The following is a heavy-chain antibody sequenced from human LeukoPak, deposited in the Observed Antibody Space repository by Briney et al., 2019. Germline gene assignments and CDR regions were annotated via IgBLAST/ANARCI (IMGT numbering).Heavy chain of an antibody. CDR3: ASGARFRNTFDI. Sequence: GESLKISCKGSGYSFTSYWIAWVRQMPGTGLEWMGIIYPVDSDTRYSPSFQGQVTISVDKSISTAFLQWSSLKASDTAFYYCASGARFRNTFDIWGQGTMVTVSS. V-gene: IGHV5-51*01. D-gene: IGHD3-16*01. CDR1: GYSFTSYW. J-gene: IGHJ3*02. CDR2: IYPVDSDT.